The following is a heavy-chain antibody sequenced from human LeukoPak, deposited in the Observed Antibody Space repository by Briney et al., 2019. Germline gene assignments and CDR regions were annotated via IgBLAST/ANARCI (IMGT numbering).Heavy chain of an antibody. CDR2: INHSGST. CDR1: GGSFSGYY. J-gene: IGHJ3*02. CDR3: ARCYYDSSGYYDAFDI. V-gene: IGHV4-34*01. Sequence: SETLSLTCAVYGGSFSGYYWSWIRQPPGKGLEWIGEINHSGSTNYNPSLKSRVTMSVDTSKNQFSLKLSSVTAADTAVYYCARCYYDSSGYYDAFDIWGQGTMVTVSS. D-gene: IGHD3-22*01.